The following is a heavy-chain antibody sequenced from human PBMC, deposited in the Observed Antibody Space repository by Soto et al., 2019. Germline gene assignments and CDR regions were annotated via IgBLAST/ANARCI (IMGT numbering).Heavy chain of an antibody. D-gene: IGHD1-1*01. CDR2: IINSGGLT. V-gene: IGHV3-23*01. Sequence: GGSLRLSCEASGFSFSTYAMSWVRQSPREGLEWVATIINSGGLTYYTDSVKGRFTISRDNSKNTLYLQMNSLRLDDTAVYYCVQDLWNDMFDSWGQGTLVTVSS. CDR1: GFSFSTYA. CDR3: VQDLWNDMFDS. J-gene: IGHJ1*01.